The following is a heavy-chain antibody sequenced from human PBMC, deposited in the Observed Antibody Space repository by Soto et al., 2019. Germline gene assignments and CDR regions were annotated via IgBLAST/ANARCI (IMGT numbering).Heavy chain of an antibody. Sequence: GGSLRLSCAASGFTFSSYGMHWVRQAPGKGLEWVSGIRWNSGSIGYADSVKGRFTISRDNPRNSLYLQMNSLRAEDTAVYYCAKSTSSGYDIGMDVWGQGTTVTVSS. J-gene: IGHJ6*02. CDR3: AKSTSSGYDIGMDV. CDR1: GFTFSSYG. D-gene: IGHD5-12*01. CDR2: IRWNSGSI. V-gene: IGHV3-NL1*01.